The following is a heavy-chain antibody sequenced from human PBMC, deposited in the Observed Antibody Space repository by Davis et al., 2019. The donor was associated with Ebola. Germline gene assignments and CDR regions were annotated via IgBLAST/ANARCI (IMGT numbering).Heavy chain of an antibody. J-gene: IGHJ4*02. D-gene: IGHD2-21*02. CDR3: ARDASPYCGGDCYSDY. CDR2: IYYSGST. Sequence: PSETLSLTCAVYGGSFSGYYWSWIRQPPGKGLEWIGYIYYSGSTNYNPSLKSRVTISVDTSKNQFSLKLSSVTAADTAVYYCARDASPYCGGDCYSDYWGQGTLVTVSS. V-gene: IGHV4-59*01. CDR1: GGSFSGYY.